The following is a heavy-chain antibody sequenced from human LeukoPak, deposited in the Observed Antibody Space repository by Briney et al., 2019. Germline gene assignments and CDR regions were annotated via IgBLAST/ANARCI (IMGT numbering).Heavy chain of an antibody. CDR2: ISAYNGNT. Sequence: ASVKVSCKASGGTFSSYAISWVRQAPGQGLEWMGWISAYNGNTNYAQKLQGRVTMTTDTSTSTAYMELRSLRSDDTAVYYCARDRLDIVVVVAATYYYYYMDVWGKGTTVTVSS. V-gene: IGHV1-18*01. CDR1: GGTFSSYA. J-gene: IGHJ6*03. D-gene: IGHD2-15*01. CDR3: ARDRLDIVVVVAATYYYYYMDV.